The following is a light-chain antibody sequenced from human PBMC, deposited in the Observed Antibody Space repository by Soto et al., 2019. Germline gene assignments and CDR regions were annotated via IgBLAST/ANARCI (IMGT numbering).Light chain of an antibody. CDR2: DAS. Sequence: DIQMTQSPSSLSASVGDRVTITCRASQSISNRLAWYQQKPGKAPKVVIYDASSLESGVPSRFSGSGSGTEFTLTISSLQPEDFGIYYCQQYENYWTFGQGTKVDIK. V-gene: IGKV1-5*01. J-gene: IGKJ1*01. CDR1: QSISNR. CDR3: QQYENYWT.